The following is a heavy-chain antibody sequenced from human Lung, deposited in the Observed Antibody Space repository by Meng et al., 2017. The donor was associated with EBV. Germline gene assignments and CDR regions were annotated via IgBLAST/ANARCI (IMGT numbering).Heavy chain of an antibody. J-gene: IGHJ4*02. Sequence: GQLQQWGAGRLKPSETLSLTCPFYDCSFSGYYWSWIRQPPGKGLEWIGEINHSGSTNYNPSLKSRVTISVDTSKNQFSLKLNSVTAADTAVYYCARVNLRVQLYHQLPYFDFWGQGTLVTVSS. CDR2: INHSGST. V-gene: IGHV4-34*01. D-gene: IGHD3-16*02. CDR3: ARVNLRVQLYHQLPYFDF. CDR1: DCSFSGYY.